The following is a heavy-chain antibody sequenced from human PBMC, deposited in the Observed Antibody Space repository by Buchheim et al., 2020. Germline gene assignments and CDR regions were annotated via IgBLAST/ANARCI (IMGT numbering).Heavy chain of an antibody. J-gene: IGHJ4*02. V-gene: IGHV4-39*07. CDR1: GGSISSRSFY. Sequence: QLQLQESGPGLVKPSETLSLTCTVSGGSISSRSFYWGWIRQPPGRGLEWIGNIHYSGSTYYKSSLKSRVAISVDTSKNQFSLRLSSVTAADTAVYYCASVLPWRWDDWGQGTL. CDR2: IHYSGST. CDR3: ASVLPWRWDD.